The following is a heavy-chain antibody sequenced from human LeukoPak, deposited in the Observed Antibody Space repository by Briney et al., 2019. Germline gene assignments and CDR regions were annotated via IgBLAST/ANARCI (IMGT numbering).Heavy chain of an antibody. CDR2: ISYEGGNK. D-gene: IGHD2-2*02. Sequence: GGSLRLSCAASGFTFSRYGMHWVRQAPGKGLEWVAVISYEGGNKYYVDSVKGRFTISRDNSKNTLYLQMDSLRAEDTAVYYCAKGPSLYDDHLRGYSYFDYWGQGTLVTVSS. CDR3: AKGPSLYDDHLRGYSYFDY. V-gene: IGHV3-30*18. J-gene: IGHJ4*02. CDR1: GFTFSRYG.